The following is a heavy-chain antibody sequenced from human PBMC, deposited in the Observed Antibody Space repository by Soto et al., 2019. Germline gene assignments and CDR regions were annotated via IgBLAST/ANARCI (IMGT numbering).Heavy chain of an antibody. CDR3: VEGLRLGELSR. CDR2: INPIVGIA. V-gene: IGHV1-69*02. D-gene: IGHD3-16*01. CDR1: GGTFSSYS. Sequence: HLVQSGAEVKKPGSSVKVSCKASGGTFSSYSVHWVRQAPGQGLEWMGRINPIVGIASYPPKLQGTVTITADKSTSTVYMNLSSLRSEDTAVYYCVEGLRLGELSRWGQGTLVTVSS. J-gene: IGHJ4*02.